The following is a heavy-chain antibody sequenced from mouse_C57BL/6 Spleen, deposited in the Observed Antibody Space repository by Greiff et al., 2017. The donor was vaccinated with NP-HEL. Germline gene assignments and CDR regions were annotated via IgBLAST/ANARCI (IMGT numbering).Heavy chain of an antibody. CDR2: IRNKANGYTT. J-gene: IGHJ4*01. D-gene: IGHD2-1*01. Sequence: EVHLVESGGGLVQPGGSLSLSCAASGFTFTDYYMSWVRQPPGKALEWLGFIRNKANGYTTEYSASVKGRFTISRDNSQSILYLQMNALRAEDSATYYCARLYYGNSYAMDYWGQGTSVTVSS. CDR1: GFTFTDYY. V-gene: IGHV7-3*01. CDR3: ARLYYGNSYAMDY.